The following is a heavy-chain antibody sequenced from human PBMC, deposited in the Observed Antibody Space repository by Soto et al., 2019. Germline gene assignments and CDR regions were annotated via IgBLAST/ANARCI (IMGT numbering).Heavy chain of an antibody. CDR1: GGSISSHY. Sequence: SETLSLTCTVSGGSISSHYWIWIRQPPGEGMEWIGYIFYSGSTTYNNNPSLKSRVTISVDTSKNQSSLRLSSVTAADTAVYYCARVGSSGWSPDYWGQGTLVTVSS. V-gene: IGHV4-59*11. J-gene: IGHJ4*02. CDR2: IFYSGSTTY. CDR3: ARVGSSGWSPDY. D-gene: IGHD6-19*01.